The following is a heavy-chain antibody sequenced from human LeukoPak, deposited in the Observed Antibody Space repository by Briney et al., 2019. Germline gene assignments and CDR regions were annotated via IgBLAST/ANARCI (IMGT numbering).Heavy chain of an antibody. Sequence: ASVKVSCKASGYTFTRYYMHWVRQAPGQGLEWMGIINPSGGSTSYAQKFQGRVTMTRDTSTSTVYMELSSLRSEDTAVYYCARDREPTYYDFWSGPLWFDPWGQGTLVTVSS. CDR3: ARDREPTYYDFWSGPLWFDP. V-gene: IGHV1-46*01. D-gene: IGHD3-3*01. CDR2: INPSGGST. CDR1: GYTFTRYY. J-gene: IGHJ5*02.